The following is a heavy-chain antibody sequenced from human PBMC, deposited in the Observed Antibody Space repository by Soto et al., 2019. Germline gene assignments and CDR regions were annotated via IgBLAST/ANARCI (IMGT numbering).Heavy chain of an antibody. Sequence: GSLRLSCEAAGFTLSDYWIHWVRQAPGRGLVWVSRVQGNGIGTNHADSVEGRFTISRDNAKNTVYLQMNGLRSDDTALYYWALPYAGDPAGFDYWGQGTLVTVSS. V-gene: IGHV3-74*01. CDR1: GFTLSDYW. CDR2: VQGNGIGT. D-gene: IGHD2-21*02. J-gene: IGHJ4*02. CDR3: ALPYAGDPAGFDY.